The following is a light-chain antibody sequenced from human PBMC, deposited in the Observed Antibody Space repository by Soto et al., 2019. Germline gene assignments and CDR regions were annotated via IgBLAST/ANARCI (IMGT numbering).Light chain of an antibody. J-gene: IGLJ3*02. CDR3: NSYSSTNTKV. Sequence: QSVLTQPASVSGSPGQSMTISCTGTSSDVGGYNYVSWYQQHPGKAPKLVIYDVSNRPSGISDRFSGSKSGNTASLTISGLQAEHEADYYCNSYSSTNTKVFGGGTKLTVL. V-gene: IGLV2-14*01. CDR1: SSDVGGYNY. CDR2: DVS.